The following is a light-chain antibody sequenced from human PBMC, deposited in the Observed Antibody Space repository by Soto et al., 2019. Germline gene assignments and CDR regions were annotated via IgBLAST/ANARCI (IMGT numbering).Light chain of an antibody. CDR3: QQYDSSPLT. CDR1: QSVSSSY. V-gene: IGKV3-20*01. Sequence: ELVLTQSPGTLSFSPGERATLSCRASQSVSSSYLAWYQQKPGQAPRLLIYGASSRATGIPDRFSGSGSGTDFTLTISRLEPEDFAVHYCQQYDSSPLTFGGGTKVEIK. J-gene: IGKJ4*01. CDR2: GAS.